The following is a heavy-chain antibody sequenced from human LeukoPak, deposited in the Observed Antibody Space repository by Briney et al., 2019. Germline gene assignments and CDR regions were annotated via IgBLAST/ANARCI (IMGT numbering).Heavy chain of an antibody. V-gene: IGHV3-48*03. J-gene: IGHJ3*01. CDR2: IDISGTIQ. CDR3: ARGGGRGYNYHAFDL. Sequence: GGSLSLSCAVSGFTFSNFEMNWVRQAPEKGLEWVSYIDISGTIQIYADSVKGRFTIARDNAKNSLYLQMSDLRAEDTGFYYCARGGGRGYNYHAFDLWGQGTVVTVSA. CDR1: GFTFSNFE. D-gene: IGHD3-22*01.